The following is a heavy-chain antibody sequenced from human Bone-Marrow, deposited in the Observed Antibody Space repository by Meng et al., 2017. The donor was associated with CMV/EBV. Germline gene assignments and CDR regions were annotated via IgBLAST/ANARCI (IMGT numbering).Heavy chain of an antibody. J-gene: IGHJ6*02. CDR3: ARAFVPADYYYLGMDF. CDR2: IIPILGTA. D-gene: IGHD3-10*01. V-gene: IGHV1-69*05. CDR1: GGTFSSYA. Sequence: SVKVSCKASGGTFSSYAISWVRQAPGQGLEWMGGIIPILGTANYAQKFQGRVTITTDETTNTAYLELSSLRSEDTAVYYWARAFVPADYYYLGMDFWGQGTTVTVSS.